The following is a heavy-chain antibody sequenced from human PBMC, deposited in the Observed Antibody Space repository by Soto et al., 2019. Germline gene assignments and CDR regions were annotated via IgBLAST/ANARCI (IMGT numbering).Heavy chain of an antibody. CDR1: GDSVNSGSYY. V-gene: IGHV4-61*01. Sequence: SETLSLTCSVSGDSVNSGSYYWSWIRQPPGKGLEWIGYMHYSGSTNYNPSLKSRVTISEDTSKNQSSLKLNSVTAADSAMYYCARGPYDFWSDLVNWFDPWGQGTLVTVSS. CDR3: ARGPYDFWSDLVNWFDP. D-gene: IGHD3-3*01. J-gene: IGHJ5*02. CDR2: MHYSGST.